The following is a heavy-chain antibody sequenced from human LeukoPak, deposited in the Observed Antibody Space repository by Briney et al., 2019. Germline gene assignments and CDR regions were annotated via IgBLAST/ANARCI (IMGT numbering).Heavy chain of an antibody. V-gene: IGHV4-59*01. D-gene: IGHD5-12*01. CDR1: GGSIRSDY. CDR3: ARDRVDRFGPRFDP. CDR2: ISYNGIT. J-gene: IGHJ5*02. Sequence: SETLSLTCSVSGGSIRSDYWSWIRQPPGKGLEWTAYISYNGITNYNPSLKSRLTMSVDTSKSQFSLKLSSLTAADTAVYYCARDRVDRFGPRFDPWGPGTLVTVSS.